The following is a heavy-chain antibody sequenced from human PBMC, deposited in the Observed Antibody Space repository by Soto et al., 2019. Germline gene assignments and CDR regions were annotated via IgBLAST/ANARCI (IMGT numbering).Heavy chain of an antibody. CDR2: VNPSGGHT. CDR1: GDTFTDYY. D-gene: IGHD2-21*02. V-gene: IGHV1-46*01. CDR3: ARGGHVVVVTAALDY. J-gene: IGHJ4*02. Sequence: QVQLMQSGAEVKKPGASVKVSCKASGDTFTDYYIHWVRQAPGQGLEWMGTVNPSGGHTTYAQHFRGRVTMTRDTPTSTLYMDLSSLTSDDTAIYYCARGGHVVVVTAALDYWGQVTLVTVSS.